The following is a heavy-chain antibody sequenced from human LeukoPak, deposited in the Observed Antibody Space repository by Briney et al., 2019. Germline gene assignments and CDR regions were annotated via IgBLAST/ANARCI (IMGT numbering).Heavy chain of an antibody. Sequence: GGSLRLSCAASGFTFSSYGMHWVRQAPGKGLEWVAAISYDGSNKYYADSVKGRFTISRDNSKNTLYLQMNSLRAEDTAVYYCAKRPYSSSWYLDYWGQGTLVTVSS. J-gene: IGHJ4*02. CDR3: AKRPYSSSWYLDY. V-gene: IGHV3-30*18. D-gene: IGHD6-13*01. CDR2: ISYDGSNK. CDR1: GFTFSSYG.